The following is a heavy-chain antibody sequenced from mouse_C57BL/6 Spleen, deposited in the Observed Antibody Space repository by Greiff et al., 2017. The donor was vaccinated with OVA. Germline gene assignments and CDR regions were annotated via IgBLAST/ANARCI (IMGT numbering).Heavy chain of an antibody. J-gene: IGHJ4*01. Sequence: VQLQQPGAELVKPGASVKLSCKASGYTFTSYWMHWVKQRPGQGLEWIGMIHPNSGSTNYNEKFKSKATLTVDKSSSTAYMQLSSLTSEDSAVYYCAKSYYGYDERAMDYWGQGTSVTVSS. CDR2: IHPNSGST. D-gene: IGHD2-9*01. CDR3: AKSYYGYDERAMDY. CDR1: GYTFTSYW. V-gene: IGHV1-64*01.